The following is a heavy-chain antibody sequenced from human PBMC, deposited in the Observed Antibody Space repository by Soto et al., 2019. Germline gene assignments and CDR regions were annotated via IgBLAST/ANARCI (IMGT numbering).Heavy chain of an antibody. CDR1: GGSISRGGYY. V-gene: IGHV4-31*03. CDR3: AREAIAGDRVYFDY. Sequence: SETLSLTCTVSGGSISRGGYYWSWIRQHPGKGLEWIGYIYYSGSTYYNPSLKSRVTISVDTSKNQFSLKLSSVTAADTAVYYCAREAIAGDRVYFDYWGQGTLVTVSS. D-gene: IGHD7-27*01. J-gene: IGHJ4*02. CDR2: IYYSGST.